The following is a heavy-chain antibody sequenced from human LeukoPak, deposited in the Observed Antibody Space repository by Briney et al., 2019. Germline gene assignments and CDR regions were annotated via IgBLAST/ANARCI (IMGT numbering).Heavy chain of an antibody. D-gene: IGHD5-18*01. CDR2: IIPIFGTA. CDR3: ARAPLSYGRPSYYYYYMDV. J-gene: IGHJ6*03. V-gene: IGHV1-69*05. Sequence: SVKVSCKASGGTFSSYAISWVRQAPGQGLEWMGGIIPIFGTANYAQKFQGRVTITTDESTSTAYMELSSLRSEDTAVYYCARAPLSYGRPSYYYYYMDVWGKGTTVAVSS. CDR1: GGTFSSYA.